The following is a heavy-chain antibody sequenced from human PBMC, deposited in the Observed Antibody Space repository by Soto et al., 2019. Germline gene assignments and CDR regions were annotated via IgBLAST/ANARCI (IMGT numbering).Heavy chain of an antibody. Sequence: VQLVESGGGLVKPGGSLRLSCAASGFTFSSYAMHWVRQAPGKGLEWVAVISYDGSNKYYADSVKGRFTISRDNSKNTLYLQMNSLRAEDTAVYYCARDRGIDSSGWDPYYYGMDVWGQGTTVTVSS. V-gene: IGHV3-30-3*01. CDR1: GFTFSSYA. CDR3: ARDRGIDSSGWDPYYYGMDV. D-gene: IGHD6-19*01. CDR2: ISYDGSNK. J-gene: IGHJ6*02.